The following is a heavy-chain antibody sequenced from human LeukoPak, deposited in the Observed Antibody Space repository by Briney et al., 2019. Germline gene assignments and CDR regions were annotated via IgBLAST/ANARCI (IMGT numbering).Heavy chain of an antibody. CDR1: GGSISSYY. D-gene: IGHD3-22*01. J-gene: IGHJ4*02. Sequence: SETLSLTCTVSGGSISSYYWSWIRQPPGKGLEWIGYIYYSGSTNYNPSLKSRVTISVDTSKNQFSLKLSSVTAADTAVYYCARVRGSSGYYSDYWGQGTLVTVSS. CDR2: IYYSGST. CDR3: ARVRGSSGYYSDY. V-gene: IGHV4-59*12.